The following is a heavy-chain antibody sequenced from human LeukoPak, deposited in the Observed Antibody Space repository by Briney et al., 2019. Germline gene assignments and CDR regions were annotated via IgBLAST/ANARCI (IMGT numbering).Heavy chain of an antibody. CDR3: ARAWGHYDY. J-gene: IGHJ4*02. CDR1: GFTFRNNW. CDR2: IKQDGSEK. V-gene: IGHV3-7*01. D-gene: IGHD7-27*01. Sequence: RGSLRLSCTASGFTFRNNWMRWVREVPGKGLEWGANIKQDGSEKDYVDSVKGRFTISRSNARNSLHLQMNSLRADDTAVYYCARAWGHYDYWGQGSLVTVSS.